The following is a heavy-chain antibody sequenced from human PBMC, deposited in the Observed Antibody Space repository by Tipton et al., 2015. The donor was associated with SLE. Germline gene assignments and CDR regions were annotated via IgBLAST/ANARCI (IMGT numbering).Heavy chain of an antibody. CDR1: GFIVSNDY. J-gene: IGHJ5*02. CDR3: ARDSWGLGRS. D-gene: IGHD3-16*01. CDR2: IYSRGDT. V-gene: IGHV3-66*03. Sequence: SLRLSCAASGFIVSNDYLSWVRQLPGKGLECISSIYSRGDTYYADSMKGRFTISRDNSKNTLYLQMNYLRPDDTAVYYCARDSWGLGRSWGQGTLVTVSS.